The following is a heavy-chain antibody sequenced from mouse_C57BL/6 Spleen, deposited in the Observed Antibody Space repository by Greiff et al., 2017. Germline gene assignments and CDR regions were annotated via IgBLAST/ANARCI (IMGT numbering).Heavy chain of an antibody. D-gene: IGHD2-2*01. J-gene: IGHJ2*01. CDR1: GYTFTSYW. V-gene: IGHV1-52*01. CDR2: IDPSDSET. CDR3: ARGVYYGYEGY. Sequence: QVQLQQPGAELVRPGSSVKLSCKASGYTFTSYWMHWVKQRPIQGLEWIGNIDPSDSETHSNQKFKDKATLTVDKSSSTAYMQLSSLTSEDSAVYYCARGVYYGYEGYWGQGTTLTVSS.